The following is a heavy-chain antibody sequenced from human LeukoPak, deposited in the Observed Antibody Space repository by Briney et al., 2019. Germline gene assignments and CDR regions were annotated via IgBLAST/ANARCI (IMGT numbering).Heavy chain of an antibody. J-gene: IGHJ4*02. CDR3: ASAGDYGVDY. V-gene: IGHV4-59*08. Sequence: SETLFLTCTVSGDSISSYYWNWIRQPPGKGLEWIRYIYYTGNTDYNPSLKSRVTISVDTSKNQFSLKLTSVTAADTAVYYCASAGDYGVDYWGQGTLVTVSS. D-gene: IGHD4-17*01. CDR2: IYYTGNT. CDR1: GDSISSYY.